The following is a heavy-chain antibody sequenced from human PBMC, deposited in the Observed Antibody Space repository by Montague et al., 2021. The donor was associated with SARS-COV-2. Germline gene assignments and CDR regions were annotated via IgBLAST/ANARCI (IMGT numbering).Heavy chain of an antibody. CDR2: IYHSGTT. J-gene: IGHJ2*01. CDR1: GGSISSSSYY. CDR3: AREDAGDWYFEL. V-gene: IGHV4-39*02. Sequence: SETLSLTCTVSGGSISSSSYYWRWIRQLPGKGPEWIGSIYHSGTTFYNPSLRSRVTMSVDTSKNQFSLRLSSVTAADTAVVYCAREDAGDWYFELWGRGTLVTVSS. D-gene: IGHD1-1*01.